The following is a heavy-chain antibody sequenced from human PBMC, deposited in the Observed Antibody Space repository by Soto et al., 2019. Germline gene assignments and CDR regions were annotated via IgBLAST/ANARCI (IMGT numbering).Heavy chain of an antibody. CDR2: ISSSSNNI. V-gene: IGHV3-48*02. D-gene: IGHD2-21*02. CDR3: ARDARREVTSFLNY. J-gene: IGHJ4*02. CDR1: GFPLTHSG. Sequence: AGGSLRPSCAASGFPLTHSGMTGFRRAPGKGLEWVAYISSSSNNIYYADSVKGRFTISRDNVENSVDLQMNSLRDEDTAVYYCARDARREVTSFLNYWGPGILVTAPQ.